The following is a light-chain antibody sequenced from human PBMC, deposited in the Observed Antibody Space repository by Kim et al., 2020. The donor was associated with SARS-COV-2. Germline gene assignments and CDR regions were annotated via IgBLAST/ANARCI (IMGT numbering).Light chain of an antibody. Sequence: EIVMTQSPATLSVSPGERVTLSCRASQSVSSDLAWYQQKPGQAPRLLIYGASTRATGIPVRFSGSGSGTEFTLTISSLQSEDFAVYYCQQYNKWPPWTFGQGTKVDIK. CDR2: GAS. CDR3: QQYNKWPPWT. V-gene: IGKV3-15*01. CDR1: QSVSSD. J-gene: IGKJ1*01.